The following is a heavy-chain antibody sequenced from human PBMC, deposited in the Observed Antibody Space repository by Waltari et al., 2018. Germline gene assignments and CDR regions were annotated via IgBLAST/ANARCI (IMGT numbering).Heavy chain of an antibody. CDR2: IYQSGRT. Sequence: QVQLQESGPGLVKPSETLSLTCAVSGYSISSGYYWGWIRQPPGKGLEWIGSIYQSGRTYYNPSLKSRVTISVDTSKNQFSLKLSSVTAADTAVYYCAREGENVVVVAADDAFDIWGQGTMVTVSS. J-gene: IGHJ3*02. CDR3: AREGENVVVVAADDAFDI. D-gene: IGHD2-15*01. CDR1: GYSISSGYY. V-gene: IGHV4-38-2*02.